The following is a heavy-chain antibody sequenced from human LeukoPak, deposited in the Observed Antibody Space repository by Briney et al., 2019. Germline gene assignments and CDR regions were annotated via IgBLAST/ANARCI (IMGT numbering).Heavy chain of an antibody. Sequence: WVRQAPGKGLEWIGSIYYSGSTYYNPSLKSRVTISVDTSKNQFSLKLSSVTAADTAVYYCARDQAAVVVIDYWGQGTLVTVSS. D-gene: IGHD3-22*01. CDR2: IYYSGST. V-gene: IGHV4-39*07. J-gene: IGHJ4*02. CDR3: ARDQAAVVVIDY.